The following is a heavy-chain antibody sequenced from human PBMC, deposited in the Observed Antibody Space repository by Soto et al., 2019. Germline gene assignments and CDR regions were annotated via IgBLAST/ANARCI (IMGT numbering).Heavy chain of an antibody. CDR1: GGSISNGGYY. V-gene: IGHV4-31*03. Sequence: SETLSLTCTVSGGSISNGGYYWSWIRQHPGKGLEWIGYIYYSGSTYYNPSLKSRVTISVDTSKNQFSLKLSSVTAADTAVYYCARRFLEWLPARGMDVWGQGTTVTVSS. CDR2: IYYSGST. D-gene: IGHD3-3*01. CDR3: ARRFLEWLPARGMDV. J-gene: IGHJ6*02.